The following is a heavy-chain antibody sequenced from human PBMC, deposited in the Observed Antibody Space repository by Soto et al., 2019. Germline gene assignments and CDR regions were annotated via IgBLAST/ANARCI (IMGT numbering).Heavy chain of an antibody. CDR1: GGSISTYF. CDR2: IYYTGST. J-gene: IGHJ6*03. CDR3: ARVEGSYFYYNMDV. V-gene: IGHV4-59*01. Sequence: SETLSLTCTVSGGSISTYFWNWIRQPPGKGLEWMGNIYYTGSTNFNPSLKSRVTISVDTSKNQYSLRLTSVTAADTAVYYCARVEGSYFYYNMDVWGKGTTVTVSS.